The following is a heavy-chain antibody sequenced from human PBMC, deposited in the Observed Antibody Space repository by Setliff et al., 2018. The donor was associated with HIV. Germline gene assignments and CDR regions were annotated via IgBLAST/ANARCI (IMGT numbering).Heavy chain of an antibody. V-gene: IGHV4-39*01. CDR1: GGSISSSGYY. J-gene: IGHJ4*02. CDR3: ARRYSYGFGY. D-gene: IGHD5-18*01. CDR2: IYYSGNT. Sequence: SETLSLTCTVSGGSISSSGYYWGWIRQPPGKGLEWIGSIYYSGNTYYNPSLRSRVTISADTSKNQFSLRLSSVIAADTAVYYCARRYSYGFGYWGQGTLVTVSS.